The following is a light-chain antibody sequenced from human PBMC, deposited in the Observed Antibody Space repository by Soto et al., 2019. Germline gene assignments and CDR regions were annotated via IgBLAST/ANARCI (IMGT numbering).Light chain of an antibody. CDR1: TGAVTSGHY. V-gene: IGLV7-46*01. CDR3: LLYDSGTRV. CDR2: DTS. J-gene: IGLJ2*01. Sequence: QAVVTQEPSLTVSPGGTVTLTCGSNTGAVTSGHYPYWFQQKPGQAPRTLIYDTSIKHSWTPARFSGSLLGGKAALTLSGAQPEDEAEYYCLLYDSGTRVFGGGTKVTVL.